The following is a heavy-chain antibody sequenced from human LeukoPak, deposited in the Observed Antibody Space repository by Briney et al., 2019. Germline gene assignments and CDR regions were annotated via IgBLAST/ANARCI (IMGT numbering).Heavy chain of an antibody. V-gene: IGHV4-59*12. D-gene: IGHD5-24*01. CDR3: AREGELGRRDGYNFEGGRARAFDI. CDR1: GGSISSYY. Sequence: SETLSLTCTVSGGSISSYYWSWIRQPPGKGLEWIGYIYYSGSTNYNPSLKSRVTISVDTSKNQFSLKLSSVTAADTAVYYRAREGELGRRDGYNFEGGRARAFDIWGQGTMVTVSS. CDR2: IYYSGST. J-gene: IGHJ3*02.